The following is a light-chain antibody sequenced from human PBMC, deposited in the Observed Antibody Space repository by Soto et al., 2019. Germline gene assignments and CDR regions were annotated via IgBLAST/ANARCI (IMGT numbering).Light chain of an antibody. J-gene: IGLJ2*01. CDR3: QSYDTSLSASV. CDR2: DNT. V-gene: IGLV1-40*01. Sequence: QSVLTQPPPVSGAPGQRVTISCTGSRSNIGAGYAVHWYQQLPGTAPKLLIYDNTNRPSGVPDRFSASESGTSASLAITGLQSEDEADYYCQSYDTSLSASVFGGGTKVTVL. CDR1: RSNIGAGYA.